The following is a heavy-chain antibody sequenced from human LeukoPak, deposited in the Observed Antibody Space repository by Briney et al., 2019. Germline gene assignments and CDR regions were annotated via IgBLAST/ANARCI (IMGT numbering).Heavy chain of an antibody. CDR3: ARDGSLCSSTSCYTGLDY. V-gene: IGHV4-61*01. Sequence: SETLSLTCTGSGGSVSSGSYYWSWIRQPPGKGLEWIGYIYYSGSTNYNPSLKSRVTISVDTSKNQFSLKLSSVTAADTAVYYCARDGSLCSSTSCYTGLDYWGQGTLVTVSS. CDR1: GGSVSSGSYY. CDR2: IYYSGST. D-gene: IGHD2-2*02. J-gene: IGHJ4*02.